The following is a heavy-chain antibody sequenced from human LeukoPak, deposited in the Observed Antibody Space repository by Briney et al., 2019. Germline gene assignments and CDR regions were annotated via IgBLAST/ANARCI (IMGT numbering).Heavy chain of an antibody. CDR1: GYTFTSYG. CDR3: ASAKQWLLYFDY. Sequence: GASVKVSCKASGYTFTSYGISWVRQAPGQGLEWMGGITPYNGNKNYAQKLQGRVTMTTDTSTSKAYMELRSLRSGDTAVYYCASAKQWLLYFDYWGQGTLVTVSS. D-gene: IGHD6-19*01. V-gene: IGHV1-18*01. J-gene: IGHJ4*02. CDR2: ITPYNGNK.